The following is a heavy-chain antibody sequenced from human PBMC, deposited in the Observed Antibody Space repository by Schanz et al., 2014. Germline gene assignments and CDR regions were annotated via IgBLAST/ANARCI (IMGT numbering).Heavy chain of an antibody. J-gene: IGHJ4*02. D-gene: IGHD6-13*01. V-gene: IGHV3-30*18. Sequence: QVQLVESGGDLVKPGGSLRLSCEASGITLSGYGLHWVRQAPGKGLEWVGFISFDGRNTGYAHSVKGRFTISRDNSKNTVNLQMNSLRAEDTAVYYCAKEKEEVAADGSFFDYWGQGTLVTVSS. CDR3: AKEKEEVAADGSFFDY. CDR1: GITLSGYG. CDR2: ISFDGRNT.